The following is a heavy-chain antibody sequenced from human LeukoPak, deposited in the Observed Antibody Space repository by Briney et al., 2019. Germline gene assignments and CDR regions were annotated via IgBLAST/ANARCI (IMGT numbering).Heavy chain of an antibody. CDR1: GYTFTSYG. V-gene: IGHV1-8*02. CDR2: MNPNSGNT. CDR3: ARKAGYYYDSSGFDP. D-gene: IGHD3-22*01. J-gene: IGHJ5*02. Sequence: ASVKVSCKASGYTFTSYGISWVRQAPGQGLEWMGWMNPNSGNTGYADKFQARVTMTRNTSISTAYMELSSLRSEDTAVYYCARKAGYYYDSSGFDPWGQGTLVTVSS.